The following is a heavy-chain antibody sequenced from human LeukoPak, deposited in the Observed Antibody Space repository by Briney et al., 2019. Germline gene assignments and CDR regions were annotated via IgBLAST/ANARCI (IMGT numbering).Heavy chain of an antibody. V-gene: IGHV1-2*02. Sequence: ASVKVSCKASGYTFTGYYMHWVRQAPGQGLEWMGWINPNSGGTNYAQKFQGKVTTTRDTSISTAYMELRSLRSDDTAVYYCARGVPYSSSHFDYWGQGTLVTVSS. CDR1: GYTFTGYY. D-gene: IGHD6-6*01. J-gene: IGHJ4*02. CDR3: ARGVPYSSSHFDY. CDR2: INPNSGGT.